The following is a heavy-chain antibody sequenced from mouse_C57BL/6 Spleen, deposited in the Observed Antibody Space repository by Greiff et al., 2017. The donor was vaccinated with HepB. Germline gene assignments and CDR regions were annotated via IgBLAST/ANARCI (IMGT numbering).Heavy chain of an antibody. Sequence: EVKVVESGGGLVKPGGSLKLSCAASGFTFSSYAMSWVRQTPEKRLEWVATISDGGSYTYYPDNVKGRFTISRDNAKNNLYLQMSHLKSEDTAMYYCARDGGFYAMDYWGQGTSVTVSS. J-gene: IGHJ4*01. V-gene: IGHV5-4*01. CDR1: GFTFSSYA. CDR2: ISDGGSYT. CDR3: ARDGGFYAMDY.